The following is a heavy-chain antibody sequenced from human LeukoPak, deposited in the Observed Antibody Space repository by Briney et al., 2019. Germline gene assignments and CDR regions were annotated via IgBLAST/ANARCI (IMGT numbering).Heavy chain of an antibody. CDR3: ARDPDFWSGYYKVAWFDP. D-gene: IGHD3-3*01. J-gene: IGHJ5*02. Sequence: GGSLRLSCAASGFTFSTYNMNWVRQAPGKGLEWLSFITDTGGVQYADSVKGRFTISRDNAKKSLYLQMNSLRAEDTAVYYCARDPDFWSGYYKVAWFDPWGQGTPVTVSS. CDR1: GFTFSTYN. CDR2: ITDTGGV. V-gene: IGHV3-48*01.